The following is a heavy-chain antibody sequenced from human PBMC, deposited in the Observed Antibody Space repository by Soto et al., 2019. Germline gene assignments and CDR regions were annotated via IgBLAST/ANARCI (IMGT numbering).Heavy chain of an antibody. V-gene: IGHV1-69*01. CDR3: AASSAIAAAGDFKF. Sequence: QVQLVQSGAEVKEPGSSVKVSCKASGDLFNNHAFNWVRQAPGQGLEWMGRISPLFSTTNYAQKFQGRVTIGADELTTIVYLEVNSLESDDTAMYYCAASSAIAAAGDFKFWGQGTLVTVSP. CDR1: GDLFNNHA. CDR2: ISPLFSTT. J-gene: IGHJ4*02. D-gene: IGHD6-13*01.